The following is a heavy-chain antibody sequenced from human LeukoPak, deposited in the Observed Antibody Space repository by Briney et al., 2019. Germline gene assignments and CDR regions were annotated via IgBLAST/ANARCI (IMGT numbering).Heavy chain of an antibody. CDR1: GFTVSSNY. CDR2: IYSGGST. CDR3: ARDLQYFDWLLSHYYYYYGMDV. J-gene: IGHJ6*02. D-gene: IGHD3-9*01. V-gene: IGHV3-66*01. Sequence: GGSLRLSCAASGFTVSSNYMSWVRQAPGKGLEWVSVIYSGGSTYYADSVKGRFTISRDNSKNTLYLQMNSLRAEDTAVYYCARDLQYFDWLLSHYYYYYGMDVWGQGTTVTVSS.